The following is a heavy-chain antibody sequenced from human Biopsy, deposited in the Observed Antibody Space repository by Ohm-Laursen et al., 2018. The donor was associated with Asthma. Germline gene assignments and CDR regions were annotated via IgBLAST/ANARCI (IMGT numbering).Heavy chain of an antibody. CDR1: GYTFINYA. CDR3: AKDVGWELPQYYFDY. CDR2: INAGNGNT. J-gene: IGHJ4*02. Sequence: SVKVSCKASGYTFINYAIHWVRQAPGQRLEWMGWINAGNGNTKYSQKFQGRVTISRDTSASTAYMDLSSLRSEDTAVYYCAKDVGWELPQYYFDYWGQGTLVTVSS. V-gene: IGHV1-3*01. D-gene: IGHD1-26*01.